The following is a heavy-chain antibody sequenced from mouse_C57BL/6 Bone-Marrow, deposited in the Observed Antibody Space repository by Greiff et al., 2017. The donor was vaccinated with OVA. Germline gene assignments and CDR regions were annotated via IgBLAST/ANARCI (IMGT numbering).Heavy chain of an antibody. Sequence: QVQLQQSGAELARPGASVTLSCKASGYTFTRYGISWVRQRTGQGLEWLGEIYPRCGNTSYNEKFKGKATLTADKSSSTSYMELRSLSSEDSAVYFCARRLLGYLDYWGQGTTLTVSS. CDR1: GYTFTRYG. D-gene: IGHD2-10*02. V-gene: IGHV1-81*01. CDR2: IYPRCGNT. J-gene: IGHJ2*01. CDR3: ARRLLGYLDY.